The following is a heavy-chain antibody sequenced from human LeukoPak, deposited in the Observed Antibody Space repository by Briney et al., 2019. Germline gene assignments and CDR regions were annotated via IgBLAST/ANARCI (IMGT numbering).Heavy chain of an antibody. J-gene: IGHJ4*02. D-gene: IGHD3-16*01. CDR1: GFTVSSTH. CDR2: IYSDGRR. V-gene: IGHV3-53*01. Sequence: LGGFLRLSCAASGFTVSSTHISLGRQAPGRGLGLGSVIYSDGRRYYADSLKGRFTISRHSSKNTVYLQMNSLRVEDTAVYYCARLPRGDYWGQGTLVTVSS. CDR3: ARLPRGDY.